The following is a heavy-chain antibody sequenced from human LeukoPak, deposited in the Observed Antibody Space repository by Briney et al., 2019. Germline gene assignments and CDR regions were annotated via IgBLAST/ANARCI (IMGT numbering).Heavy chain of an antibody. CDR1: GFSLSTSGVG. V-gene: IGHV2-5*02. J-gene: IGHJ4*02. CDR2: IYWDDDK. CDR3: AHRRPTEPNDYVFDY. Sequence: SGPTLVKPTQTLTLTCTFSGFSLSTSGVGVGWIRQPPGKALEWLALIYWDDDKRYSPSLKSRLTITKDTSKNQVVLTMTNMDPVDTATYYCAHRRPTEPNDYVFDYWGQGTLVTVSS. D-gene: IGHD3-10*02.